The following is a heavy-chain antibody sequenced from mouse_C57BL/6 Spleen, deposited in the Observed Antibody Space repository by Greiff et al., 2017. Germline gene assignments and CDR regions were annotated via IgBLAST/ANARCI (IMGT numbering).Heavy chain of an antibody. Sequence: VKLMESGPELVKPGASVKISCKASGYAFSSSWMNWVKQRPGKGLEWIGRIYPGDGDTNYNGKFKGKATLTADKSSSTAYMQLSSLTSEDSAVYFCAREELGSSPFDYWGQGTTLTVSS. V-gene: IGHV1-82*01. D-gene: IGHD1-1*01. CDR3: AREELGSSPFDY. CDR2: IYPGDGDT. CDR1: GYAFSSSW. J-gene: IGHJ2*01.